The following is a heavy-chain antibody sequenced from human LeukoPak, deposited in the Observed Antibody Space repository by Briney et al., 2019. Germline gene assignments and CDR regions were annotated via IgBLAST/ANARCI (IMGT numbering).Heavy chain of an antibody. V-gene: IGHV3-30-3*01. D-gene: IGHD1-26*01. CDR3: ARDSVGATTGPYYGMDV. J-gene: IGHJ6*02. CDR2: ISYDGSNK. Sequence: GGSLRLSCAASGFTFSSYAMHWVRQAPGKGLEWVAVISYDGSNKYYADSVKGRFTISRDNAKNSLYLQMNSLRAEDTAVYYCARDSVGATTGPYYGMDVWGQGTTVTVSS. CDR1: GFTFSSYA.